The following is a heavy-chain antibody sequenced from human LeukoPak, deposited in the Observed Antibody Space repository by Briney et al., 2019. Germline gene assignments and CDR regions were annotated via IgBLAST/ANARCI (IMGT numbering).Heavy chain of an antibody. V-gene: IGHV3-9*01. D-gene: IGHD6-19*01. CDR2: ISWNSGSI. J-gene: IGHJ4*02. Sequence: GGSLRLSCAASGFTFDDYAMHWVRQAPGKGLEWVSGISWNSGSIGYADSVKGRFTISRDNAKNSLYLQMNSLRAEDTAVYSCAKDQWLVLDYWGQGTLVTVSS. CDR1: GFTFDDYA. CDR3: AKDQWLVLDY.